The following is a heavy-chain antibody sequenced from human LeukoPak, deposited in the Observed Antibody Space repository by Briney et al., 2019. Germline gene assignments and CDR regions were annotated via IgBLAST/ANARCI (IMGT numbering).Heavy chain of an antibody. CDR2: IYSGGST. CDR3: ARAEPTGDIDY. Sequence: GGSLRLSCAASGFTVSSNYMSWVRQAPGKGLEWVSVIYSGGSTYYADSVKGRFTISRHNSKNTQYLQMNSLRAEDTAVYYRARAEPTGDIDYWGQGTLVTVSS. J-gene: IGHJ4*02. CDR1: GFTVSSNY. V-gene: IGHV3-53*04. D-gene: IGHD2-8*02.